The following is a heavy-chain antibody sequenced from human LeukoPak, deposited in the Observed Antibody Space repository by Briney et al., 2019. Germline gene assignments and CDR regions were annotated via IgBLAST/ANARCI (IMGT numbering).Heavy chain of an antibody. V-gene: IGHV1-69*04. Sequence: ASVTVSCTASGGTFSSYAISWVRQAPGQGLEWMERIIPILGIANYAQKFQGRVTITADKSTSTAYMELSSLRSEDTAVYYCAREDIAVAGTDYWGQGTLVTVSS. CDR2: IIPILGIA. CDR1: GGTFSSYA. CDR3: AREDIAVAGTDY. J-gene: IGHJ4*02. D-gene: IGHD6-19*01.